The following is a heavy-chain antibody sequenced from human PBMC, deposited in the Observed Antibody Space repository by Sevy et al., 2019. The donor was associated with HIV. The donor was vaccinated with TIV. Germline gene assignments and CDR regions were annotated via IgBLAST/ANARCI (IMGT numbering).Heavy chain of an antibody. D-gene: IGHD5-18*01. CDR1: TFTFSDYY. Sequence: SLRLSCAASTFTFSDYYMTWIRQAPGKGLESVSYISSRGSHIYYADSVKGRFTISRDNAKNSLYLQMNSLRAEDTAVYYCARIRYNYGSYYFDYWGQGTLVTVSS. CDR2: ISSRGSHI. J-gene: IGHJ4*02. V-gene: IGHV3-11*01. CDR3: ARIRYNYGSYYFDY.